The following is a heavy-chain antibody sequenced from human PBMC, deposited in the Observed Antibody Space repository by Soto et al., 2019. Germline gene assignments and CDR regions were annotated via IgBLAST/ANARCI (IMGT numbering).Heavy chain of an antibody. CDR1: RFTFSSYA. D-gene: IGHD2-15*01. CDR2: ISGSGVGT. Sequence: EVQLLESGGALVQPGGSLRLSCAASRFTFSSYAMSWVRQAPGRGLEWVSLISGSGVGTYYADSVKGRFTISRDNSENTLNLQMNSLRAGDTVVFYCAKHLSNGSPDYWGQGTLGTVSS. CDR3: AKHLSNGSPDY. J-gene: IGHJ4*02. V-gene: IGHV3-23*01.